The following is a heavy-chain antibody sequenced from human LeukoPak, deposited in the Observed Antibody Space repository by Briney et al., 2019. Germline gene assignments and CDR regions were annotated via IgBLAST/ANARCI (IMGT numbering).Heavy chain of an antibody. D-gene: IGHD3-22*01. Sequence: SETLSLTCTVSGGSISSSSYYWGWIRQPPGKGLEWIGSIYYSGSTYYNPSLKSRVTISVDTSKNQFSLKLSSVTAADTAVCYCAREGNSALTMIDAFDIWGQGTMVTVSS. CDR1: GGSISSSSYY. CDR2: IYYSGST. J-gene: IGHJ3*02. CDR3: AREGNSALTMIDAFDI. V-gene: IGHV4-39*07.